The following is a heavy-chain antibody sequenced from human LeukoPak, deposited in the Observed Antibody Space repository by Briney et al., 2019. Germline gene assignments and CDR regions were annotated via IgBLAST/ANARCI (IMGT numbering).Heavy chain of an antibody. Sequence: PGGSLRLSCTASGFTFSSYSLNWVRQAPGKGLEWVSSVSTGSNYIYYADSVKGRFTISRDNSKNTLYPQMNSLRAEDTAVYYCAKVEWPDAFSIWGQGTMVTVSS. D-gene: IGHD3-3*01. V-gene: IGHV3-21*04. CDR2: VSTGSNYI. CDR1: GFTFSSYS. J-gene: IGHJ3*02. CDR3: AKVEWPDAFSI.